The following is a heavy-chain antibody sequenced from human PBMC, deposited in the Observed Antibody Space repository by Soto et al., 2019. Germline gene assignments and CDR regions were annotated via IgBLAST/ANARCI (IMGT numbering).Heavy chain of an antibody. CDR3: ARGYTGYCSGGTCYWFDP. CDR1: GFSFSSYS. J-gene: IGHJ5*02. V-gene: IGHV3-21*01. D-gene: IGHD2-15*01. Sequence: EVQLVESGGGLVKPGGSLRLSCAASGFSFSSYSMNWVRQAPGKGLEWVSSISSCASHINYADSVKGRFTISRDNAKKSLYLQMNSLRAEDTAVYYCARGYTGYCSGGTCYWFDPWGQGTLVTVSS. CDR2: ISSCASHI.